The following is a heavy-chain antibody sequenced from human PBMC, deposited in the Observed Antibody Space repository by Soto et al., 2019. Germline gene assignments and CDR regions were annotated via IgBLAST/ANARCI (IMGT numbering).Heavy chain of an antibody. CDR2: ISWKSGRV. Sequence: EVQLVESGGGLVQPGRSLRLSCAASGFSFAEHAMHWVRQGPGKGLEWVSGISWKSGRVGYGDSVKGRFTISRDNAKNTLYLQMNSLRAEDTALYYCAKDPRTRGWSEEGYGAFDIWGQGTMVTVSS. V-gene: IGHV3-9*01. D-gene: IGHD6-19*01. CDR1: GFSFAEHA. CDR3: AKDPRTRGWSEEGYGAFDI. J-gene: IGHJ3*02.